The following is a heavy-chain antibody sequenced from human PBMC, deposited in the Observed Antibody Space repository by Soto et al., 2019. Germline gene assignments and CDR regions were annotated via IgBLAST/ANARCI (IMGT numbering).Heavy chain of an antibody. J-gene: IGHJ1*01. V-gene: IGHV4-30-4*01. Sequence: TLSLSCTLSGGSISGDEYYWSWIRQAPGIGLEWIGYIHSSGSIYYNPSLKSRATMSIDTARNQFSLKVSSVTVADTAVYYCARDLDGLHDDNSGPYPRPGWGQGTLVTVSS. CDR1: GGSISGDEYY. CDR2: IHSSGSI. D-gene: IGHD3-22*01. CDR3: ARDLDGLHDDNSGPYPRPG.